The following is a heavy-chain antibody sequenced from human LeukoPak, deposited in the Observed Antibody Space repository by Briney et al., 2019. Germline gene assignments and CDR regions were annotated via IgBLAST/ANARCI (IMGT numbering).Heavy chain of an antibody. CDR2: MKPDGSEI. CDR3: ARVAKYYYGSETYYFFEH. CDR1: GFTFTTYW. D-gene: IGHD3-10*01. Sequence: GGSLRLSCAASGFTFTTYWMSWVRQAPGKGLEWVANMKPDGSEIFYADSVKGRFTISRDNGKNSLFLQMNSLRVEDTAVYYCARVAKYYYGSETYYFFEHWGQGAPVTASS. V-gene: IGHV3-7*01. J-gene: IGHJ4*02.